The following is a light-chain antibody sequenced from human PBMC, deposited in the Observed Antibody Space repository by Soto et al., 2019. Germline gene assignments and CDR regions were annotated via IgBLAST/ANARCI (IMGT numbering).Light chain of an antibody. J-gene: IGKJ4*01. CDR3: QQIYSAPLT. CDR2: AAS. Sequence: DIQMTQSPSSLSASVGDRVTITCRASQSIKYLNWYQQKPGKAPKLLIYAASSLQSGVPSRFSGSGSETEFTLSISSLQPEDFATYFCQQIYSAPLTFGGGTKVEIK. V-gene: IGKV1-39*01. CDR1: QSIKY.